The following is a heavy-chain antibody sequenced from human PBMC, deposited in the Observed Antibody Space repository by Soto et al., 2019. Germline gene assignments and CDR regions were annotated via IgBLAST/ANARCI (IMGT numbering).Heavy chain of an antibody. CDR3: ARAVIAAADAFDY. CDR1: GFTVSSNY. V-gene: IGHV3-53*01. CDR2: IYSGGST. Sequence: GGSLRLSCAASGFTVSSNYMSWVRQAPGKGLEWVSVIYSGGSTYYADSVKGRFTNSRDNSKNTLYLQMNSLRAEDTAVYYCARAVIAAADAFDYWGQGTLVTVSS. J-gene: IGHJ4*02. D-gene: IGHD6-13*01.